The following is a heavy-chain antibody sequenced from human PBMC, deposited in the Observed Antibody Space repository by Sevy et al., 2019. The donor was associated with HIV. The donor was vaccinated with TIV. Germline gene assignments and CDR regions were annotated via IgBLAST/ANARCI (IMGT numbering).Heavy chain of an antibody. CDR2: IYYSGST. V-gene: IGHV4-61*01. Sequence: SETLSLTCTDSGGSVSSGSYYWSWIRQPPGKGLEWIGYIYYSGSTNYNPSLKSRVTISVDTSKNQFSLKLSSVTAADTAVYYCARGGEYCGGDCYSASPQYYFDYWGQGTLVTVSS. D-gene: IGHD2-21*02. CDR3: ARGGEYCGGDCYSASPQYYFDY. J-gene: IGHJ4*02. CDR1: GGSVSSGSYY.